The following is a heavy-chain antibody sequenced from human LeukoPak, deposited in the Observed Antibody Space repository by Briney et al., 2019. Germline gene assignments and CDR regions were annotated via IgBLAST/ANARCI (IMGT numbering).Heavy chain of an antibody. CDR3: TTQIGTPWQY. J-gene: IGHJ4*02. CDR1: GPTFSRYW. Sequence: GGSLRLSCVASGPTFSRYWMTWVRQAPGKGLEWVASIKEDGSEIGYVDSVRGRFTISRDNAKNSLFLQMDILSADDTAVYYCTTQIGTPWQYWGQGTLVTVSS. CDR2: IKEDGSEI. D-gene: IGHD2-21*01. V-gene: IGHV3-7*02.